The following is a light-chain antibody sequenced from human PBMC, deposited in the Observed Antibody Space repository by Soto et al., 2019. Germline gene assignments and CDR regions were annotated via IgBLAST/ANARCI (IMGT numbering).Light chain of an antibody. CDR3: QQYDDYPLT. Sequence: DIQMTHSPATLSASVGDRVTITCRASQSIKNWLAWYQQKPGTAPKFLIYDASTLESGVPSRFSGSGSGTEFTLTISSLQADDFATYFCQQYDDYPLTFGGGTKVDIK. CDR1: QSIKNW. CDR2: DAS. V-gene: IGKV1-5*01. J-gene: IGKJ4*01.